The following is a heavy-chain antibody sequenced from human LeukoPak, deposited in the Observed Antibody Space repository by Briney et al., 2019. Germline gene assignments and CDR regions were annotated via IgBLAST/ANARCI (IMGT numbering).Heavy chain of an antibody. J-gene: IGHJ4*02. CDR1: GDSISSHY. Sequence: PSETLSLTCTVSGDSISSHYWSWIRQPPGKGLEWIGNIYYSGSTNYNPSLNSRVTMSVDTSKNQFSLRLSSVTTADTAVYYCASGFYHILTGFHFDYWGQGTLVTVSS. CDR2: IYYSGST. CDR3: ASGFYHILTGFHFDY. V-gene: IGHV4-59*11. D-gene: IGHD3-9*01.